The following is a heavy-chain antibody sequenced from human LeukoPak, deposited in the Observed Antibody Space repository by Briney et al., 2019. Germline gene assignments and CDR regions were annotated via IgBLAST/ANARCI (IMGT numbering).Heavy chain of an antibody. CDR1: GGSISSYY. D-gene: IGHD3-16*01. CDR3: AGGWLLGLGSVAFGI. CDR2: IYYSGST. V-gene: IGHV4-59*01. Sequence: PSETLSLTCTVSGGSISSYYWSWIRQPPGKGLEWIGYIYYSGSTNYNPSLKSRVTISVDTSKNQFSLKLSSVTAADTAVYYCAGGWLLGLGSVAFGIWGQGTMVTVSS. J-gene: IGHJ3*02.